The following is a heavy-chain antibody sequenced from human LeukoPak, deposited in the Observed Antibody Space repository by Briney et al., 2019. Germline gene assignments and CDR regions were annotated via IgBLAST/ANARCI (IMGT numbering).Heavy chain of an antibody. CDR3: ARTPEELDAFDI. CDR1: GGSISSSSYY. J-gene: IGHJ3*02. Sequence: SETLSLTCTVSGGSISSSSYYWGWIRQPPGKGLEWIGSIYYSGSTYYNPSLKSRVTISVDTSKNQFSLKLSSVTAADTAVYCCARTPEELDAFDIWGQGTMVTVSS. V-gene: IGHV4-39*01. CDR2: IYYSGST. D-gene: IGHD1-26*01.